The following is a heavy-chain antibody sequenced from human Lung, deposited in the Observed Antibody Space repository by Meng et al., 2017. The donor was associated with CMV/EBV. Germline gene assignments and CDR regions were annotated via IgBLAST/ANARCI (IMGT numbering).Heavy chain of an antibody. CDR3: ARDVCGRDDFWSGCYDY. V-gene: IGHV3-21*01. CDR1: GFXFSSYS. Sequence: GGSXRLXCAASGFXFSSYSMNWVRQAPGKGLEWVSSISSSSSYIYYADSVKGRFTISRDNAKNSLYLQMNSLRAEDTAVYYCARDVCGRDDFWSGCYDYWXQGTXVTVSS. CDR2: ISSSSSYI. J-gene: IGHJ4*02. D-gene: IGHD3-3*01.